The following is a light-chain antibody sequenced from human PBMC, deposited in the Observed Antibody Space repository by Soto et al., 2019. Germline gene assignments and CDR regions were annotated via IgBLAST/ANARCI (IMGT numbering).Light chain of an antibody. V-gene: IGKV3-11*01. CDR3: QQFHDWPMT. J-gene: IGKJ3*01. CDR1: ESVRHY. Sequence: EIVLTQSPATLSLSPGERATLSCRASESVRHYVAWYQQKPARAPRLLIYDASNRATGIPARFSGSGSGTDFTLTISSLQSEDFAVYYCQQFHDWPMTFGPGTKVDIK. CDR2: DAS.